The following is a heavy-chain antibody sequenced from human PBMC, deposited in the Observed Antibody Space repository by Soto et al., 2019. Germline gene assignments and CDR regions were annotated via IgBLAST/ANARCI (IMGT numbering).Heavy chain of an antibody. CDR2: ISTNSGST. D-gene: IGHD3-3*01. Sequence: EGQLLESGGGLVQPGGSLRVSCAASGFTFSNYAMSWVRQAPGKGLEWVSTISTNSGSTYYADSVKGRFTISRDYSKNTLYLQMSSLRAEDTAVYYCAKSEDLRIKVFGVRDYGMDVWGQGTTVTVSS. CDR3: AKSEDLRIKVFGVRDYGMDV. J-gene: IGHJ6*02. CDR1: GFTFSNYA. V-gene: IGHV3-23*01.